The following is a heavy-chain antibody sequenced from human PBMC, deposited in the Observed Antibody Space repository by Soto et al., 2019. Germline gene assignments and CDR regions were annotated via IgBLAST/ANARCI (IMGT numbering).Heavy chain of an antibody. Sequence: EVQLVESGGGLVQPGGSLRLSCAASGFPVSSNYMSWVRQAPGTGLEWVSVIYSGGSTYYADSVKGRFTISRDNSKNTRYLQMNSLRAEDTAVYYCASPFGVVDEYYLDYWGQGTLVTVSS. V-gene: IGHV3-66*01. D-gene: IGHD2-15*01. CDR3: ASPFGVVDEYYLDY. CDR2: IYSGGST. J-gene: IGHJ4*02. CDR1: GFPVSSNY.